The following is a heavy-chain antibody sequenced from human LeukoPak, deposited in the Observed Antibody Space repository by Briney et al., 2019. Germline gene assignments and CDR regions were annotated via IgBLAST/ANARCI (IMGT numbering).Heavy chain of an antibody. Sequence: GESLKISCKGSGYSFTSYWIGWVRQMPGKGLEWMAIIYPGDSDTRYSPSFQGQVTISADKSISTAYLQWSSLKASDTAMYYCARAAMVRGVIGWFDPWGQGTLVTVSS. CDR1: GYSFTSYW. J-gene: IGHJ5*02. CDR2: IYPGDSDT. CDR3: ARAAMVRGVIGWFDP. V-gene: IGHV5-51*01. D-gene: IGHD3-10*01.